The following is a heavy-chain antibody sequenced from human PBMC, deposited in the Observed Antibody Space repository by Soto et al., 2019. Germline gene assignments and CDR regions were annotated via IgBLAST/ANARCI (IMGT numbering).Heavy chain of an antibody. V-gene: IGHV3-23*01. CDR1: GFTFSNYA. D-gene: IGHD1-1*01. CDR2: ISGSGGST. J-gene: IGHJ4*02. CDR3: ATDQLSLLDYDY. Sequence: PGGSLRLSCAASGFTFSNYALAWVRQAPGKGLEWVSGISGSGGSTFYPDSVKGRFTISRDNSKNTLYLQMNSLRAEDTAVYYCATDQLSLLDYDYWAQGTLVTVSS.